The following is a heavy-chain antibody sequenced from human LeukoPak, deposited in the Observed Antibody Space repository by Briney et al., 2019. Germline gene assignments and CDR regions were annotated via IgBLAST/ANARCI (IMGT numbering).Heavy chain of an antibody. CDR1: GLNFNNYG. V-gene: IGHV3-30*04. CDR3: ARPSGSVTIFGVVDYFDY. Sequence: GGSLRLSCVVSGLNFNNYGMNWVRQAPGKGLYWVASIAYDGSNENYAESVKGRFTISRDNSKNTLYLQLSSLTAEDTAVYYCARPSGSVTIFGVVDYFDYWGQGSLVTVSS. J-gene: IGHJ4*02. D-gene: IGHD3-3*01. CDR2: IAYDGSNE.